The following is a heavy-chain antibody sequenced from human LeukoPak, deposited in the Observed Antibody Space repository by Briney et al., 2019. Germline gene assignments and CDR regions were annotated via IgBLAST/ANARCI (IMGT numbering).Heavy chain of an antibody. V-gene: IGHV3-23*01. D-gene: IGHD2-2*01. J-gene: IGHJ4*02. CDR1: GFIFSRYA. CDR3: TTTSARACISTSCYSYY. CDR2: ITRTGRGT. Sequence: GGSLRLSCAASGFIFSRYAMSWVRQAPGKGLEWVSSITRTGRGTYYADSVKGRFTRSRDNSKNPLYLQMNSRTAEDTAVYYCTTTSARACISTSCYSYYWGQGTLVTLSS.